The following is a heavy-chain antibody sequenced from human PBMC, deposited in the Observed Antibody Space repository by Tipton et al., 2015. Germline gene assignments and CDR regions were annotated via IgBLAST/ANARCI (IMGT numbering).Heavy chain of an antibody. Sequence: QSGPEVKKPGASVKVSCKASGYIFTNLYIHWVRQAPGQGFEWMGWISPANGATNYAQNFQGRVTMTRDTSITTAYMELRTLKSDDTAIYYCARVGYEGWFDPWGQGTLVTVSS. J-gene: IGHJ5*02. CDR1: GYIFTNLY. V-gene: IGHV1-2*02. CDR3: ARVGYEGWFDP. D-gene: IGHD2-2*01. CDR2: ISPANGAT.